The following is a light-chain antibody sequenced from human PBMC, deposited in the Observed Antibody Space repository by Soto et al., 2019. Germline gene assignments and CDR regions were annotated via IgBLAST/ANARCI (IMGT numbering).Light chain of an antibody. CDR1: QTVSHSSNNKKY. CDR2: WAS. Sequence: DIVMTQSPDSLAVSLGERATTNCKSSQTVSHSSNNKKYLAWYQQKPGQPPKLLIYWASTRYSGVPDRFSGSGSGTDFTLTISSLQAEDVAVYYCQQYYSAPWTFGQGTKVDIK. V-gene: IGKV4-1*01. CDR3: QQYYSAPWT. J-gene: IGKJ1*01.